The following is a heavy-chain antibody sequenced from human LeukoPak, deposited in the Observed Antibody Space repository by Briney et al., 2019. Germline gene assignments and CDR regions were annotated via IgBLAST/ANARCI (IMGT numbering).Heavy chain of an antibody. CDR3: ARALSEMATIGEDFDY. CDR2: INPNSGGT. V-gene: IGHV1-2*02. CDR1: GYTFTGYY. Sequence: GASVKVSCKASGYTFTGYYMHWVRQAPGQGLEWMGWINPNSGGTNYAQKFQGRVTMTRDTSTSTVYMELSSLRSEDTAVYYCARALSEMATIGEDFDYWGQGTLVTVSS. D-gene: IGHD5-24*01. J-gene: IGHJ4*02.